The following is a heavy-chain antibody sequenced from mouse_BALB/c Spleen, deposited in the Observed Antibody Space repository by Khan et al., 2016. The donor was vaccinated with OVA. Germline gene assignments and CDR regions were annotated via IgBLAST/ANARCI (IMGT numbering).Heavy chain of an antibody. D-gene: IGHD1-3*01. CDR3: AGGSGEYRFAY. J-gene: IGHJ3*01. CDR1: GYTFTDYA. V-gene: IGHV1S137*01. CDR2: ISTHYGDA. Sequence: QVQLQQSGAELVRPGVSVKISCKGSGYTFTDYAMHWVKQSHAKSLEWIGVISTHYGDASYNQKFKGKATMTVDKSSSTAYMELARLTSEDSAIXYCAGGSGEYRFAYWGQGTLVTVSA.